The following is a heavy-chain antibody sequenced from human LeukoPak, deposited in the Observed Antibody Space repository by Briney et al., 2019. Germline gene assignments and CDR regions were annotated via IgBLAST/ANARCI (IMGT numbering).Heavy chain of an antibody. CDR3: GKSSLGGSFYPPPSY. J-gene: IGHJ4*02. CDR2: ISWNSGTL. Sequence: GGSLRLSCAASGFTFSSYGMHWVRQAPGKGLEWVSGISWNSGTLGYAGSVKGRFTISRDNAKNSLYLQMSSLRAEDTALYYCGKSSLGGSFYPPPSYWGQGILVTVSS. V-gene: IGHV3-9*01. D-gene: IGHD1-26*01. CDR1: GFTFSSYG.